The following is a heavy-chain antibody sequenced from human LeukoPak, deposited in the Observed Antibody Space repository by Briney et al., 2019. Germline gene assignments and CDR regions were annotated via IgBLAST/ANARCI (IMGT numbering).Heavy chain of an antibody. V-gene: IGHV4-59*01. CDR3: ARYIRGPDYYIDV. D-gene: IGHD1-14*01. J-gene: IGHJ6*03. CDR1: GGSLSSDY. CDR2: ISYSGST. Sequence: SETLSLTCTASGGSLSSDYWSWIRQPPGKGLEWIGYISYSGSTNYNPSLNSRLTISLDTSKTRFSLKLSSVTAADTAKYFCARYIRGPDYYIDVWGRGTTVTVSS.